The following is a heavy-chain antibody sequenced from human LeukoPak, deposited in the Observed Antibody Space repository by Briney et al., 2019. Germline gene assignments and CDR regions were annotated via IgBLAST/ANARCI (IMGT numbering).Heavy chain of an antibody. D-gene: IGHD1-14*01. CDR1: GGSVGSYY. Sequence: SETLSLTCSVSGGSVGSYYWSWVRQSPGKGLEWIAYIHNSGRTNYNPSLKSRVTGFVDTSKNQASLMLSSVPAADTTVVYCSRHGTSPSESYFDYWGQGALVTVSS. CDR2: IHNSGRT. V-gene: IGHV4-59*08. CDR3: SRHGTSPSESYFDY. J-gene: IGHJ4*02.